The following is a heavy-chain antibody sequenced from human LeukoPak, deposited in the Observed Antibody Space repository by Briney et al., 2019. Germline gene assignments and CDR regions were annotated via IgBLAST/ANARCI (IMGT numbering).Heavy chain of an antibody. J-gene: IGHJ4*02. CDR3: VATVGARAVKD. D-gene: IGHD1-26*01. CDR2: ISGSGGST. Sequence: GGSLRLSRAASGFTVSSSYGMSWVRQAPGKGLEWVSAISGSGGSTYYADSVKGRFTISRDNSKNTLYLQMNNLRAEDTAVYYCVATVGARAVKDWGQGTLVTVSS. CDR1: GFTVSSSYG. V-gene: IGHV3-23*01.